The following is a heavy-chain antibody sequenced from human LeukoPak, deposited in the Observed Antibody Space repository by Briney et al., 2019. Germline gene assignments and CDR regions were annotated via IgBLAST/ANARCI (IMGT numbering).Heavy chain of an antibody. J-gene: IGHJ4*02. D-gene: IGHD3-22*01. Sequence: GGSLRLSCAASGFTFSSYAMSWVREAPGPGLKWCSAISGSGGGTYYADSVKGRFTISGDNSKSTLYLQMNSLRAEDTAVYYCAKASNFMIVVVTDYWGQGTLVTVSS. V-gene: IGHV3-23*01. CDR1: GFTFSSYA. CDR3: AKASNFMIVVVTDY. CDR2: ISGSGGGT.